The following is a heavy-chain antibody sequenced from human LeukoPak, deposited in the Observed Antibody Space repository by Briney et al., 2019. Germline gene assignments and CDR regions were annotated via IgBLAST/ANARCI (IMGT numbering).Heavy chain of an antibody. J-gene: IGHJ4*02. Sequence: PGGSLRLSCAASGFTFSSYSMNWVRQAPGKGLEWVSSISSSSSYIYYADSVKGRFTISRDNSKNTLYLQMNSLRAEDTAVYYCAKAVGYCSSTSCRPPDYWGQGTLVTVSS. CDR1: GFTFSSYS. CDR3: AKAVGYCSSTSCRPPDY. CDR2: ISSSSSYI. D-gene: IGHD2-2*01. V-gene: IGHV3-21*04.